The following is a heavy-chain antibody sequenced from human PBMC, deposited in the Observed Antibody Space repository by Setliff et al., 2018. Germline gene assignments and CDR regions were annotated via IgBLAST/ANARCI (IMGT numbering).Heavy chain of an antibody. D-gene: IGHD6-6*01. CDR1: GGSLSSYNY. CDR2: IYTSWST. J-gene: IGHJ4*02. Sequence: SETLSLTCTVSGGSLSSYNYWSWIRQPAGKGLEWIGHIYTSWSTISNPSLKSRVTISVDTPKKQFSLELTSVPAADAAVYYCARGRNMAARLFDSWGQGTRVTVSS. CDR3: ARGRNMAARLFDS. V-gene: IGHV4-4*07.